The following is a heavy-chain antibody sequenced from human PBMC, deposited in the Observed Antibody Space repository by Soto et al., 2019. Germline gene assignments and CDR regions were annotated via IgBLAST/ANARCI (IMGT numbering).Heavy chain of an antibody. J-gene: IGHJ5*02. CDR1: GYTFPSYD. V-gene: IGHV1-8*01. Sequence: QVQLVQSGAEVKKPGASVKVSCKASGYTFPSYDINWVRQATGQGLEWMGWMNPNSGNTGYAQKFQGRVPMTRNTSISTAYMEMSSLRSEDTAVYYCAREHYGNAAWFDPWGQGTLVTVSS. CDR3: AREHYGNAAWFDP. CDR2: MNPNSGNT. D-gene: IGHD3-10*01.